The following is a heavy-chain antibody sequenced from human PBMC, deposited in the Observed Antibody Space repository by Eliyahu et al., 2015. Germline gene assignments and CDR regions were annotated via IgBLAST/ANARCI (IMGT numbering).Heavy chain of an antibody. Sequence: HWVRXAPGKGLEXVAVISYDGSNKYYADXVKGRFTISRDNSKNTLYLQMNSLRAEDTAVYYCARDLSHCSGGSCYPYWGQGTLVTVSS. V-gene: IGHV3-30-3*01. D-gene: IGHD2-15*01. CDR2: ISYDGSNK. CDR3: ARDLSHCSGGSCYPY. J-gene: IGHJ4*02.